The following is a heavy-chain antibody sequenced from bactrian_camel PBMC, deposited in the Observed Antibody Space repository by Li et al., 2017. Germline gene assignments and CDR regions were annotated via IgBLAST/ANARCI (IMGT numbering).Heavy chain of an antibody. D-gene: IGHD8*01. V-gene: IGHV3-2*01. Sequence: HVQLVESGGGSVQAGGSLRLSCAASGHFDLSYCMGWFRQAPGKERERVATIEDDGTTTYATDSLKGRFTISRDNDKNILYLQMTSLEPEDTATYSCATTGTGGCYRPTQPREYRYWGQGTQVTVS. J-gene: IGHJ4*01. CDR1: GHFDLSYC. CDR3: ATTGTGGCYRPTQPREYRY. CDR2: IEDDGTTT.